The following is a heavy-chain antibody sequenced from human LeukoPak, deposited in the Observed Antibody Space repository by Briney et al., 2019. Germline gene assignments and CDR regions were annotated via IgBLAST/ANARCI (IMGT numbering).Heavy chain of an antibody. D-gene: IGHD4-17*01. J-gene: IGHJ1*01. CDR2: ISGNSDRT. Sequence: PGGSLRLSCEASGFTFIKYAMNWVRQAPGKGLEWVSAISGNSDRTYYADSVKGRFTISRDNSQNTLSLQMNSLRAEDTAVYYCAKGHGDYIPAEDLQQWGQGILVTVSS. V-gene: IGHV3-23*01. CDR1: GFTFIKYA. CDR3: AKGHGDYIPAEDLQQ.